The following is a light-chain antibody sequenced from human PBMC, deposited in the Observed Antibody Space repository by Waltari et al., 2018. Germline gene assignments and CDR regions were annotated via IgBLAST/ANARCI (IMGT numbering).Light chain of an antibody. CDR2: AAS. CDR3: QQLKI. J-gene: IGKJ3*01. V-gene: IGKV1-9*01. CDR1: QGISSY. Sequence: DIQLTQSPSFLSASVGDSVTITCRASQGISSYLAWYQQKPGKAPKLLIYAASTLQSGVPSRFSGSGSGTELTLTISSLQPEDFATYYCQQLKIFGPGTKVDIE.